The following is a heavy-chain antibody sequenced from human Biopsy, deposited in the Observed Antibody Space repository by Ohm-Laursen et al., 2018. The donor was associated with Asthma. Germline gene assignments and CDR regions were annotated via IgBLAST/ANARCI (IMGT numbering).Heavy chain of an antibody. CDR3: ARGMVSGFCSDGSCYHLDD. D-gene: IGHD2-15*01. CDR2: MNSNSGNT. CDR1: GYPFTDYY. Sequence: ASVKVPCKASGYPFTDYYVHWVRQAPGQGLEWMGWMNSNSGNTDYAQKFQGRVTMTRDTSISTAYMELSSLRSEDTAVYYCARGMVSGFCSDGSCYHLDDWGQGTLVTVSS. J-gene: IGHJ4*02. V-gene: IGHV1-8*02.